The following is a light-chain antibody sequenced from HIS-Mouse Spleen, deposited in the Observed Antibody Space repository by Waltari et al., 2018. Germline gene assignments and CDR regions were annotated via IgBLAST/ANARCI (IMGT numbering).Light chain of an antibody. Sequence: SYELTQPPSVSVSPVQTARITCSGDALPKKYAYWYQQKSGQAPVLVIYEVSKRPAGIPERFSGSSSGTMATLTISGAQVEDEADYYCYSTDSSGNHRVFGGGTKLTVL. CDR3: YSTDSSGNHRV. CDR2: EVS. J-gene: IGLJ2*01. V-gene: IGLV3-10*01. CDR1: ALPKKY.